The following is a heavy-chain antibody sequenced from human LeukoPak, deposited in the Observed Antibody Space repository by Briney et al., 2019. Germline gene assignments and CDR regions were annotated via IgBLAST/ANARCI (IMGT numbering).Heavy chain of an antibody. D-gene: IGHD6-6*01. J-gene: IGHJ6*02. CDR3: ARLWGHSSSSGLRGMDV. CDR1: GFTVSSNY. CDR2: IYSGGST. V-gene: IGHV3-53*04. Sequence: SGGSLRLSCAASGFTVSSNYMSWVRQAPGKGLEWVSVIYSGGSTYYADSVKGRFTISRHNSKNTLYLQMNSLRAEDTAVYYCARLWGHSSSSGLRGMDVWGQGTTVTVSS.